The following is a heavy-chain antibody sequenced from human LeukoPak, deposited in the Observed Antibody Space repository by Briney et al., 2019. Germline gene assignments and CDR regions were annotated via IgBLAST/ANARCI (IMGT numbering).Heavy chain of an antibody. D-gene: IGHD5-18*01. J-gene: IGHJ6*02. CDR2: IYPTGHT. V-gene: IGHV4-4*07. CDR1: GGSLGNYY. Sequence: SETLSLTCTVSGGSLGNYYWSWIRQPAGKGLEWIGRIYPTGHTHYNPSLKSRVTMSVDTSKNQFSLKMTSLTAADTAVYYCARQPGGYSYGVYYYYGMDVWGQGTTVTVSS. CDR3: ARQPGGYSYGVYYYYGMDV.